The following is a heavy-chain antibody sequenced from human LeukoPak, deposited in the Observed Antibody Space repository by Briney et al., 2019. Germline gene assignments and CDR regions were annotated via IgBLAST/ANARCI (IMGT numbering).Heavy chain of an antibody. J-gene: IGHJ5*02. CDR3: ARRSRDGYKGGIAGFDP. CDR1: GGSISSGDYY. CDR2: LYYSGST. D-gene: IGHD5-24*01. Sequence: SETLSLTCTVSGGSISSGDYYWSWIRQPPGKGLEWIGYLYYSGSTYYNPSLKSRVTISVDTSKNQFSLKLSSVTAADTAVYYCARRSRDGYKGGIAGFDPWGQGTLVTVSS. V-gene: IGHV4-30-4*01.